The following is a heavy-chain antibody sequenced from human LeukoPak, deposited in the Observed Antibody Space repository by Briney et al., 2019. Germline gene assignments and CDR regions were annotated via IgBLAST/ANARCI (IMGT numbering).Heavy chain of an antibody. V-gene: IGHV4-59*01. D-gene: IGHD2-2*01. Sequence: SETLSLTCTVSGGSISSYYWSWIRQPPGKGLEWIGYIYYSGSTNYNPSLKSRVTISVDTSKNQFSLKLSSVTAADTAVYYCARGGTMPFDYWGQGTLVTVSS. CDR2: IYYSGST. J-gene: IGHJ4*02. CDR1: GGSISSYY. CDR3: ARGGTMPFDY.